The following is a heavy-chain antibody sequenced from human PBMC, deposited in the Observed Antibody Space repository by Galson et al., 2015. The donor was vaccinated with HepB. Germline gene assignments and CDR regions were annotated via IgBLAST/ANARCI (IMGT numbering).Heavy chain of an antibody. J-gene: IGHJ4*02. V-gene: IGHV1-46*01. CDR2: INPRDSST. D-gene: IGHD4/OR15-4a*01. CDR1: GPTFTSNY. CDR3: AREGLTLKHFDY. Sequence: SVKVSCKAAGPTFTSNYIHWVRQAPGQGLEWMGLINPRDSSTDYAQKSQGRATVTRDTSTSTIYMELSSLTSEDTAVYYCAREGLTLKHFDYWGQGTLVTVSS.